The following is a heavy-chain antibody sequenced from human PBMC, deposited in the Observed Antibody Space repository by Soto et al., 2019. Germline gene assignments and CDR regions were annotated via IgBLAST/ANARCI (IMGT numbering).Heavy chain of an antibody. Sequence: GGSLRLSCVASGFTFSSYSMNWVRQAPGKGLEWVSSISSSSSYIYYADSVKGRFTISRDNSKNTLYLQMNSLRAEETAIYYCAKDWTSIWGQGTMVNVSS. V-gene: IGHV3-21*04. CDR2: ISSSSSYI. J-gene: IGHJ3*02. CDR1: GFTFSSYS. CDR3: AKDWTSI. D-gene: IGHD3-3*01.